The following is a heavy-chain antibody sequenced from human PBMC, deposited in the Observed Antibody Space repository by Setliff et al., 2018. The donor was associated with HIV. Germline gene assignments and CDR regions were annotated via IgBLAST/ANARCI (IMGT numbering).Heavy chain of an antibody. CDR1: GFTFSSHW. Sequence: PGGSLRLSCAASGFTFSSHWMNWVRQAPGKGLEWVADIKQDGSEKYYVDSVKGRFTISRDNAKKSLYLQMNSLRAEDTALYYCARDYSRYTWNYFDYWGQGTLVTVSS. V-gene: IGHV3-7*03. CDR3: ARDYSRYTWNYFDY. J-gene: IGHJ4*02. D-gene: IGHD1-20*01. CDR2: IKQDGSEK.